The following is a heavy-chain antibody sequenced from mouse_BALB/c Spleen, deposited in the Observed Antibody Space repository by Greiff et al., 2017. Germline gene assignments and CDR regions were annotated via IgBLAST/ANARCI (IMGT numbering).Heavy chain of an antibody. CDR3: ALYYGYYAMDY. Sequence: EVQLQQSGPGLVKPSQSLSLTCTVTGYSITSDYAWNWIRQFPGNKLEWMGYISYSGSTSYNPSLKSRISITRDTSKNQFFLQLNSVTTEDTATYYCALYYGYYAMDYWGQGTSVTVSS. J-gene: IGHJ4*01. V-gene: IGHV3-2*02. CDR1: GYSITSDYA. CDR2: ISYSGST. D-gene: IGHD1-2*01.